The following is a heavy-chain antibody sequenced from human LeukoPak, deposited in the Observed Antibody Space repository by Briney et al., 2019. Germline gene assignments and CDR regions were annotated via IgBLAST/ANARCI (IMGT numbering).Heavy chain of an antibody. D-gene: IGHD6-19*01. CDR3: ASSMGGWYGLDYYYYYMDV. CDR2: IYYSGST. Sequence: PSETLSLTCTVSGGSISSYYWSWIRQPPGKGLEWIGHIYYSGSTNYNPSLKSRVTILVDTSKNQFSLKLSSVTAADTAVYYCASSMGGWYGLDYYYYYMDVWGKGTTVTVSS. J-gene: IGHJ6*03. CDR1: GGSISSYY. V-gene: IGHV4-59*01.